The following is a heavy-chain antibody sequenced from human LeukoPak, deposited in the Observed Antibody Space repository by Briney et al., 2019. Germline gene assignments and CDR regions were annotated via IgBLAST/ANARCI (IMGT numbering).Heavy chain of an antibody. CDR2: IWDDGNNK. CDR3: ARDSYQDYYGRFDP. D-gene: IGHD3-10*01. V-gene: IGHV3-33*08. J-gene: IGHJ5*02. CDR1: GFTFSSYA. Sequence: GGSLRLSCAASGFTFSSYAMSWVRQAPGKRLEWVAVIWDDGNNKRYANSVNGRFTISRDNSENTLYLQMNGLTAEDTAMYYCARDSYQDYYGRFDPWGQGTLVIVSS.